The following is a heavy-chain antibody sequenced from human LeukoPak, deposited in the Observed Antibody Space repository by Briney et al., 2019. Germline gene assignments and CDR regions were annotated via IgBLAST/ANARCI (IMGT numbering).Heavy chain of an antibody. CDR3: VRQIERDGYDY. Sequence: PSETLSLTCTVSGGSISTYSYYWGWIRQPPGKGLEWIGSMYYSGNTYYNPSLKSRVTVSADTSKKQFSLNLSSVTAADTAVYYCVRQIERDGYDYWGQGTLVTVSS. D-gene: IGHD5-24*01. CDR1: GGSISTYSYY. CDR2: MYYSGNT. V-gene: IGHV4-39*01. J-gene: IGHJ4*02.